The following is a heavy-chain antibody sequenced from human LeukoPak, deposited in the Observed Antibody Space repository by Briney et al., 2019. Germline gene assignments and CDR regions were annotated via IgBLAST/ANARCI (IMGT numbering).Heavy chain of an antibody. J-gene: IGHJ6*02. CDR2: ISGSGGNT. V-gene: IGHV3-23*01. D-gene: IGHD2-2*01. CDR1: GFTFSSYA. Sequence: GGSLRLSCAASGFTFSSYAMSWVRQALGKGLEWVSAISGSGGNTYYADSAKGRFTISRDNSKNTLYLQMNSLRAEDTAVYYCAKGSVVPAARRVYYYYYGMDVWGQGTTVTVSS. CDR3: AKGSVVPAARRVYYYYYGMDV.